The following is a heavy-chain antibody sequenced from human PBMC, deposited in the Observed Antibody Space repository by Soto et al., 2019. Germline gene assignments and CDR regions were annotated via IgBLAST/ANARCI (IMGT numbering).Heavy chain of an antibody. J-gene: IGHJ5*02. V-gene: IGHV5-10-1*01. CDR3: ARHSTDDCVWGSYRQISWFDP. Sequence: PGESLKISCKGSGYSFTSYWISWVRQMPGKGLEWMGRIGPSDSYTNYSPSFQGHVTISADKSISTAYLQWSSLKASDTAMYYCARHSTDDCVWGSYRQISWFDPWGKGTLVMVSS. D-gene: IGHD3-16*02. CDR2: IGPSDSYT. CDR1: GYSFTSYW.